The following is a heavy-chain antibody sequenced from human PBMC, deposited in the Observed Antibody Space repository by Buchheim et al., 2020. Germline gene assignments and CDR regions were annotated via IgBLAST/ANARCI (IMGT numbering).Heavy chain of an antibody. V-gene: IGHV6-1*01. CDR2: TYYRSKWYT. CDR1: GDSVSSNSAA. Sequence: QVQLQQSGPGLVKPSQTLSLTCGISGDSVSSNSAAWSWIRQSPSRGLEWLGRTYYRSKWYTAYAVYVKSRTTINADTSKNQISLQLNSVTHEDTAVYYCARGSHASVWRWGQGTL. D-gene: IGHD6-19*01. J-gene: IGHJ4*02. CDR3: ARGSHASVWR.